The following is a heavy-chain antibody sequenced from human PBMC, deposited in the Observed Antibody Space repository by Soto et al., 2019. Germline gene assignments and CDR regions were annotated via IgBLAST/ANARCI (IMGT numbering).Heavy chain of an antibody. J-gene: IGHJ4*02. D-gene: IGHD4-17*01. CDR1: GGSISSYY. Sequence: SETLSLTCTVSGGSISSYYWSWIRQPPGKGLEWIGYIYYSGSTNYNPSLKSRVTISVDTSKNQFSLKLSSVTAADTAVYYCASGKTVTTLSLDYWGQGTLVTVSS. CDR2: IYYSGST. CDR3: ASGKTVTTLSLDY. V-gene: IGHV4-59*08.